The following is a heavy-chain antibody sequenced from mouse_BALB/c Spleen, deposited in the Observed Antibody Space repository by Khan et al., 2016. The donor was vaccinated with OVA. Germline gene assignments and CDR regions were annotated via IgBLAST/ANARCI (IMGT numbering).Heavy chain of an antibody. D-gene: IGHD2-1*01. CDR3: TRRGLYGIFAY. Sequence: QVQLKQSGAELAKPGASVKMSCKASGYTFTSYWMYWVKQRPGQGMEWIVYIITNTGYTEYNQKFKDKATLTTDKSSITAYMQLSILTSEDSAVYYLTRRGLYGIFAYWSQETLVTVSA. CDR1: GYTFTSYW. V-gene: IGHV1-7*01. CDR2: IITNTGYT. J-gene: IGHJ3*01.